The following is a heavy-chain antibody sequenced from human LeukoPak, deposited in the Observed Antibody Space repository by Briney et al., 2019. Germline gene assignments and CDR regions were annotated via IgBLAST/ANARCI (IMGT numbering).Heavy chain of an antibody. V-gene: IGHV4-34*01. Sequence: GSLRLSCAGSGFSFSSYGMHWVRQPPGKGLEWVGEINHSGSTNYNPSLKSRVTISVDTSKNQFSLKLSSVTAADTAVYYCARGRRAAAGTVLYFQHWGQGTLVTVSS. CDR2: INHSGST. D-gene: IGHD6-13*01. J-gene: IGHJ1*01. CDR1: GFSFSSYG. CDR3: ARGRRAAAGTVLYFQH.